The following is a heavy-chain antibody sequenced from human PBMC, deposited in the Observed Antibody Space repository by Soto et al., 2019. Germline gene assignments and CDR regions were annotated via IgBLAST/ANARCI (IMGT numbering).Heavy chain of an antibody. CDR2: IYHSGST. J-gene: IGHJ6*02. D-gene: IGHD3-10*01. CDR3: ARDTGFGETTTDYYYYYGMDV. Sequence: SETLSLTCAVSGYSISSGYYWGWIRQPPGKGLEWIGSIYHSGSTYYNPSLKSRVTISVDTSKNQFSLKLSSVTAADPAVYYCARDTGFGETTTDYYYYYGMDVWGQGTTVTVSS. V-gene: IGHV4-38-2*02. CDR1: GYSISSGYY.